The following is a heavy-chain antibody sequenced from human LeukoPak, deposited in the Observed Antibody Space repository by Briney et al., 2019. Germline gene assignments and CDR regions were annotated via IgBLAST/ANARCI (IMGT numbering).Heavy chain of an antibody. CDR2: ISYDGSNK. CDR3: AKDFSYYGSGTTHIDY. V-gene: IGHV3-30*18. D-gene: IGHD3-10*01. J-gene: IGHJ4*02. CDR1: GFTFSSYG. Sequence: PGRSLRLSCAASGFTFSSYGMHWVRQAPGKGLEWVAVISYDGSNKYYADSAKGRFTISRDNSKNTLYLQMNSRRAEDTAVYYCAKDFSYYGSGTTHIDYWGQGTLVTVSS.